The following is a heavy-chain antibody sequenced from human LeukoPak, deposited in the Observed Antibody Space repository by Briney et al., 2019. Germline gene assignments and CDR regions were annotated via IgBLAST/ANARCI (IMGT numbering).Heavy chain of an antibody. Sequence: GSLRLSCAASGFTFNTYAMTWVRQAPWKGLEWVSSIIGIGGSTYYADSVKGRFTISRDNSKSTLHLHMNSLRAEDTAVYFCAKDPGGGSYYFDSWGQGTQVTVSS. D-gene: IGHD5-12*01. V-gene: IGHV3-23*01. CDR3: AKDPGGGSYYFDS. CDR2: IIGIGGST. J-gene: IGHJ4*02. CDR1: GFTFNTYA.